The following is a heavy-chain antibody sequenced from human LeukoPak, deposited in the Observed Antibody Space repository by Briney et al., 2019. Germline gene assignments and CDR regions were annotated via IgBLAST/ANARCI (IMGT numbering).Heavy chain of an antibody. CDR1: GYTFTGYY. CDR3: ARVIILDWYFDL. J-gene: IGHJ2*01. CDR2: INPNSGGT. D-gene: IGHD3-10*01. V-gene: IGHV1-2*02. Sequence: ASVKVSCKASGYTFTGYYMHWVRQAPGQGLEWMGWINPNSGGTNYAQKFQGRVTMTRDTSISTAYMELSRLRSDGTAVYYCARVIILDWYFDLWGRGTLVTVSS.